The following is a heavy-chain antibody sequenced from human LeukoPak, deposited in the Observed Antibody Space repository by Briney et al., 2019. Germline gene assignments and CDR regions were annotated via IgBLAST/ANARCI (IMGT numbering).Heavy chain of an antibody. CDR3: AIDYYASGNYYNGPHN. CDR1: GYTLTELS. CDR2: FDPDDGEA. Sequence: GASVKVSCKVSGYTLTELSMHWVRQAPGKGVEWMGGFDPDDGEALYAQQFQGRVSMTEDTSAGTVYMELSSLRSEDTAVYYCAIDYYASGNYYNGPHNWGPGTLVTVSS. J-gene: IGHJ4*02. D-gene: IGHD3-10*01. V-gene: IGHV1-24*01.